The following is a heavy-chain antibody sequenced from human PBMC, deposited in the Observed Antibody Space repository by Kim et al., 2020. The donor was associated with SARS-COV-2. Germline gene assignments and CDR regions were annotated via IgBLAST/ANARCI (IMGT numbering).Heavy chain of an antibody. CDR3: ARDPFSSSWYFDY. J-gene: IGHJ4*02. CDR2: ISSSSSYI. Sequence: GGSLRLSCAASGFTFSSYSMNWVRQAPGKGLEWVSSISSSSSYIYYADSVKGRFTISRDNAKNSLYLQMSSLRAEDTAVYYCARDPFSSSWYFDYWGQGTLVTVSS. V-gene: IGHV3-21*01. D-gene: IGHD6-13*01. CDR1: GFTFSSYS.